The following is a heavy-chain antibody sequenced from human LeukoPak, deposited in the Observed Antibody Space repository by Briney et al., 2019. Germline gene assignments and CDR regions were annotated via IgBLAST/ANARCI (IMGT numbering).Heavy chain of an antibody. CDR3: AKDMYYYDSSGYYYYYYYGMDV. D-gene: IGHD3-22*01. V-gene: IGHV3-30*18. J-gene: IGHJ6*02. Sequence: SGGGVVQPGRSLRLSCAASGFTFGSYGMHWVRQAPGKGLEWVAVISYDGSNKYYADSVKGRFTISRDNSKNTLYLQMNSLRAEDTAVYYCAKDMYYYDSSGYYYYYYYGMDVWGQGTTVTVSS. CDR1: GFTFGSYG. CDR2: ISYDGSNK.